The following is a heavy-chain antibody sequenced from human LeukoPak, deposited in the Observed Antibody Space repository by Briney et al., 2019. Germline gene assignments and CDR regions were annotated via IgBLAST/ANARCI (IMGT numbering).Heavy chain of an antibody. CDR3: ARDTGHRDGYDPLLDYYYMDV. Sequence: SVKVSCKASGYTFTGYYMHWVRQAPGQGLEWMGGIIPIFGTANYAQKFQGRVTITADESTSTAYMELSSLRSEDTAVYYCARDTGHRDGYDPLLDYYYMDVWGKGTTVTISS. V-gene: IGHV1-69*13. J-gene: IGHJ6*03. D-gene: IGHD5-24*01. CDR2: IIPIFGTA. CDR1: GYTFTGYY.